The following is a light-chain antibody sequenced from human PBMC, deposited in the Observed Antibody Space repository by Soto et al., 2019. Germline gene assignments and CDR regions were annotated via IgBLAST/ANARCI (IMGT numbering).Light chain of an antibody. V-gene: IGLV1-44*01. J-gene: IGLJ1*01. CDR1: RSNIVSNT. Sequence: QSVLTHPPSASRVAGDRRSVSCSGSRSNIVSNTVHWYRQLPGTAPELLIYNNNQRPSGVPDRFSGSKSGTSASLAISGLQSEDEAEYYCAAWDDIVTAYVFGTGTKVTVL. CDR3: AAWDDIVTAYV. CDR2: NNN.